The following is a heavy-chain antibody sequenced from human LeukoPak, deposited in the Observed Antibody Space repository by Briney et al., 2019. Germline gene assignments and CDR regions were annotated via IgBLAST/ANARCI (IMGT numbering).Heavy chain of an antibody. CDR1: GSTFSSYS. J-gene: IGHJ4*02. CDR2: ISSSSSYI. V-gene: IGHV3-21*01. Sequence: GGSLRLSCAASGSTFSSYSMNWVRQAPGKGLEWVSSISSSSSYIYYADSVKGRFTISRDNAKNSLYLQMNSLRAEDTAVYYCARGRLRLDYFDYWGQGTLVTVSS. CDR3: ARGRLRLDYFDY. D-gene: IGHD5-12*01.